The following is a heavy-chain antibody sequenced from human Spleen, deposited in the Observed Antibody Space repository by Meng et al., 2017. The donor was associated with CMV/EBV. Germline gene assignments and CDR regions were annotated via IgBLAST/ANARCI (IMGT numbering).Heavy chain of an antibody. Sequence: SETLSLTCAVYGGSFSGYYWSWIRQPPGKGLEWIGEINHSGSINYNPPLKSRVSISVDTSKSQFSLKLSSVTAADTAVYYCARGPYSTFYYYGLDVWGQGTTVTVSS. CDR1: GGSFSGYY. D-gene: IGHD6-13*01. J-gene: IGHJ6*02. CDR2: INHSGSI. V-gene: IGHV4-34*01. CDR3: ARGPYSTFYYYGLDV.